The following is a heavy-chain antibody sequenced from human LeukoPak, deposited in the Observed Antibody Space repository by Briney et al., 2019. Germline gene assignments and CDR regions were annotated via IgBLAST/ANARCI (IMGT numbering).Heavy chain of an antibody. D-gene: IGHD2-15*01. CDR2: IYTSGST. V-gene: IGHV4-61*02. Sequence: MASETLSLTCTVSGGSISSGNYYWNWIRQPAGKGLEWIGRIYTSGSTNYNPSLKSRVTISVDTSKNQFSLKLSSVTAADTAVYYCARHEIVVVAATLSLDWFDPWGQGTLVTVSS. J-gene: IGHJ5*02. CDR1: GGSISSGNYY. CDR3: ARHEIVVVAATLSLDWFDP.